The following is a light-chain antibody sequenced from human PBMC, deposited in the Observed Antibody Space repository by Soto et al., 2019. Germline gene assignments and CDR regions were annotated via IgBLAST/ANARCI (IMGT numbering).Light chain of an antibody. V-gene: IGKV1-39*01. CDR3: QQTYSTPYT. CDR2: TAS. J-gene: IGKJ2*01. CDR1: QSISSY. Sequence: DIQMTQSPSSLPASVGDRVTITCRASQSISSYLNWYQQKPGKAPKRLIYTASSLHSEVPSRFSGSDSGTDFPLTISSLQPEDFATYYCQQTYSTPYTFGQGTKLQIK.